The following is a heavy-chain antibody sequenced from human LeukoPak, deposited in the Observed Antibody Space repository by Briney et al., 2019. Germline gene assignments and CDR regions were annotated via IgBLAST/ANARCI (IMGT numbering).Heavy chain of an antibody. J-gene: IGHJ4*02. Sequence: GGSLRLSCAASGFTFSNSAMSWVRQAPGKGLEWVSGISGSGDSTYYADSVRGRFTISRDNSKSTLYLQMNSLRAEDTAVYYCANDYHSMIVYYFDYWGQGTLVSVSS. D-gene: IGHD3-22*01. CDR2: ISGSGDST. CDR1: GFTFSNSA. CDR3: ANDYHSMIVYYFDY. V-gene: IGHV3-23*01.